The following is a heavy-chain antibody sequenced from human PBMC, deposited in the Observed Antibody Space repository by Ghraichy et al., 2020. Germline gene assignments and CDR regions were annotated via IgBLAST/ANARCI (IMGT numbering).Heavy chain of an antibody. J-gene: IGHJ4*02. CDR3: AKSAYYYDSDDY. CDR1: GFTFSSYA. Sequence: GESLNISCAASGFTFSSYAMSWVRQAPGKGLEWVSAISGSGGSTYYADSVKGRFTISRDNSKNTLYLQMNSLRAEDTAVYYCAKSAYYYDSDDYWGQGTLVTVSS. V-gene: IGHV3-23*01. CDR2: ISGSGGST. D-gene: IGHD3-22*01.